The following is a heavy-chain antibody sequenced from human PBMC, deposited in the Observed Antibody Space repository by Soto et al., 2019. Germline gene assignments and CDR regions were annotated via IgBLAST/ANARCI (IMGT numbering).Heavy chain of an antibody. J-gene: IGHJ4*02. CDR2: IFWDDDK. V-gene: IGHV2-5*02. CDR1: GFSLSTSGGG. Sequence: KESGPTLVKPTQTLTLTCTFSGFSLSTSGGGVGWIRQPPGKALEWLALIFWDDDKRYSPSLKSRLTVTKDTSKNQVVLTMTNIDPVDTATYYCAHRRGIPTRGYYFDFWGQGTLVTVSS. D-gene: IGHD1-20*01. CDR3: AHRRGIPTRGYYFDF.